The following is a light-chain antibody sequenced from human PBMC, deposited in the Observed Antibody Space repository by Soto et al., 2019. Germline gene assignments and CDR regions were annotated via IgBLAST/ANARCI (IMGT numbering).Light chain of an antibody. CDR2: ATS. CDR3: QQSYSTLWT. V-gene: IGKV1-39*01. J-gene: IGKJ1*01. CDR1: QRITTY. Sequence: DIQMTQSPSSLSASVGDRVTITCRASQRITTYLNWYQQKPGKAPNLLISATSTLQSGVPSRFSGSGSGTDFTLTISSLQPEDVATYYCQQSYSTLWTFGQGTKVDIK.